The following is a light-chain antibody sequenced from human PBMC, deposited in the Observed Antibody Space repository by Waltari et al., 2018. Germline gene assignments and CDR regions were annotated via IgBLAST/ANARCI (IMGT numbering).Light chain of an antibody. J-gene: IGKJ2*01. V-gene: IGKV3-20*01. Sequence: RASRDVESTYVAWYQQQPGQAPRLLMYATSTRPAGVPDRFSGSGSGTDYTLTIDTLEPEDSAVYFCQQFGGAPMYTFGQGTRLDI. CDR3: QQFGGAPMYT. CDR1: RDVESTY. CDR2: ATS.